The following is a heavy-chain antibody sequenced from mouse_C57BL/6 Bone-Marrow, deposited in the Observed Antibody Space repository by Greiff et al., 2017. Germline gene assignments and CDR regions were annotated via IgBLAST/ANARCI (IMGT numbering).Heavy chain of an antibody. CDR2: INPNYGTT. CDR3: ARGYDYDYAMDY. J-gene: IGHJ4*01. D-gene: IGHD2-4*01. CDR1: GYSFTDYN. Sequence: VQLQQSGPELVKPGASVQISCKASGYSFTDYNMNWVKQSNGKSLEWIGVINPNYGTTSYNQKFKGKAPLTVDQSSSTAYMQLNSLTSEDSAVYFCARGYDYDYAMDYWGQGTSVTVSS. V-gene: IGHV1-39*01.